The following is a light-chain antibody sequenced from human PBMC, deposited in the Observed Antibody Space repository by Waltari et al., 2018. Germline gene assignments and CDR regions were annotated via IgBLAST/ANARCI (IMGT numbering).Light chain of an antibody. CDR3: QQYYNTPLT. Sequence: DIVMTQSPDSLAVSLGERATIKCKSSQSVLSSSNNENYLAGYQQKQGQPPKLLIIWACIRESGVPDRFTGSVSGTDFTLTISSLQAEDVGVYYCQQYYNTPLTFGQGTKVEIK. CDR1: QSVLSSSNNENY. V-gene: IGKV4-1*01. J-gene: IGKJ1*01. CDR2: WAC.